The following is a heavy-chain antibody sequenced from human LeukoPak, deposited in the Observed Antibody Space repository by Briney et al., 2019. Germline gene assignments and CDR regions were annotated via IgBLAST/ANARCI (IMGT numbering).Heavy chain of an antibody. Sequence: GGSLRLSCAVSGFTFSDYAMSWVRQAPGKGLEWVSSISSTGGTTYYADSVKGRFTISRDNSKNTLYLQMNSLRAEDTAIYYCAKNGDRGAYCTGGTCYPYFYYYMDVWGKGTTVTI. CDR1: GFTFSDYA. CDR3: AKNGDRGAYCTGGTCYPYFYYYMDV. D-gene: IGHD2-15*01. CDR2: ISSTGGTT. V-gene: IGHV3-23*01. J-gene: IGHJ6*03.